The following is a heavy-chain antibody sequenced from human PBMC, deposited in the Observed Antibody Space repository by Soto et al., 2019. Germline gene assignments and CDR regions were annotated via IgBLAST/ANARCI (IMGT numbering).Heavy chain of an antibody. CDR2: IIPIFGTA. V-gene: IGHV1-69*01. J-gene: IGHJ4*02. CDR1: GGTFSSYA. D-gene: IGHD6-19*01. CDR3: ARNIAVAGPVGNFDY. Sequence: QVQLVQSGAEVKKPGSSVKVSCKASGGTFSSYAISWVRQAPGQGLEWMGGIIPIFGTANYEQKFQGRVTITADESPSTAYMELSSLRSEDTAVYYCARNIAVAGPVGNFDYWGQGTLVTVSS.